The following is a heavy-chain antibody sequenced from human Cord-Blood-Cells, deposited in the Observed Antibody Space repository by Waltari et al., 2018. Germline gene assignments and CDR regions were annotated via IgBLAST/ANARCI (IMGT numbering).Heavy chain of an antibody. D-gene: IGHD2-21*02. CDR2: IYYRGST. CDR1: GGSISSYY. J-gene: IGHJ4*02. Sequence: QVQLQESGPGLVKPSETLSLTCTVSGGSISSYYWSWIRQPPGKGLEWIGYIYYRGSTNSHPSLKSRVTISVDSSKNQCSLKLSSVTAADTAVYYCASGVVTGGGWFDYWGQGTLVTVSS. CDR3: ASGVVTGGGWFDY. V-gene: IGHV4-59*01.